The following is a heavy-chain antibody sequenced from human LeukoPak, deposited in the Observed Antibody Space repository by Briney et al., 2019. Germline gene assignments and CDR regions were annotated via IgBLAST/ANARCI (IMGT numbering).Heavy chain of an antibody. D-gene: IGHD6-19*01. CDR2: ISSSSSYI. J-gene: IGHJ6*02. CDR1: GFTFSSYS. V-gene: IGHV3-21*01. Sequence: GGSLRLSCAASGFTFSSYSMNWVRQAPGKGLEWVSSISSSSSYIYYADSVKGRFTISRDNAKNSLYLQMNSLRAEDTAVYYCARAPPVAGLSYYYGMDVWGQGTTVAVSS. CDR3: ARAPPVAGLSYYYGMDV.